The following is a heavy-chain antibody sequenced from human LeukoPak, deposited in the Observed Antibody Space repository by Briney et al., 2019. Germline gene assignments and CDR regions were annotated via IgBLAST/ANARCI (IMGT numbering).Heavy chain of an antibody. V-gene: IGHV4-59*01. CDR3: ATVSYSSGHDY. CDR1: GGSISSYY. Sequence: PSETLSLTCTVSGGSISSYYWSWIRQPPGKGLEWIGYIYYSGSTNYNPSLKSRVTISVGTSKNQFSLKLSSVTAADTAVYYCATVSYSSGHDYWGQGTLVTVSS. CDR2: IYYSGST. D-gene: IGHD6-19*01. J-gene: IGHJ4*02.